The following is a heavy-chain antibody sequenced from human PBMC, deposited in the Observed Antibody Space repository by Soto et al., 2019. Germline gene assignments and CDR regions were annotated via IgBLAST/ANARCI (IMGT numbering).Heavy chain of an antibody. J-gene: IGHJ3*02. CDR3: AESWGELLRFDI. CDR1: GGTFSNYA. Sequence: SVKVSCKASGGTFSNYALSWVRQAPGQGLEWMGDIIPICGTTNYAQKFQGRVTMTRDASISTAYMELSNLRSEDTAIYYCAESWGELLRFDIWGQGTMVTVSS. V-gene: IGHV1-69*05. CDR2: IIPICGTT. D-gene: IGHD1-26*01.